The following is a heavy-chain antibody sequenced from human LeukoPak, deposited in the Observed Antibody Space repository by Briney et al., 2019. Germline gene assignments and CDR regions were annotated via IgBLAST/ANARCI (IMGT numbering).Heavy chain of an antibody. CDR3: ATPYSDYWSGYSGH. V-gene: IGHV3-7*01. CDR2: INQDGSHK. D-gene: IGHD3-3*01. CDR1: GISISSHW. J-gene: IGHJ4*02. Sequence: GGSLRLSCAASGISISSHWMSWVRQAPGKGLEWVANINQDGSHKNHVDSVKGRFTISRDNAKNSLYLQMNSLRVEDTAVYCCATPYSDYWSGYSGHWGQGTLVTDSS.